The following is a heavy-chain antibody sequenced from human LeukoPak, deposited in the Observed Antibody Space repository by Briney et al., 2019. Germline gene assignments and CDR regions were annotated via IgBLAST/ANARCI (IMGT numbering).Heavy chain of an antibody. Sequence: SETLSLTCTVSGGSISGYYWSWIRQPAGKGLEWIGRIYTSGSTNYNPSLKSRVTMSVDTSKNQFSLNLSSVTAADTAVYYCARDGRRSYDAFDIWGQGTMVTVSS. CDR2: IYTSGST. CDR1: GGSISGYY. CDR3: ARDGRRSYDAFDI. J-gene: IGHJ3*02. V-gene: IGHV4-4*07.